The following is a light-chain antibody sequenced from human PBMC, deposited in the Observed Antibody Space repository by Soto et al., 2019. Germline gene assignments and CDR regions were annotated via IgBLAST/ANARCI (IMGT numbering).Light chain of an antibody. V-gene: IGLV2-14*01. CDR1: SSDVGDYKY. Sequence: QSALTQPASVSGSPGQSITISCTGTSSDVGDYKYVSWYQQHPGKAPKLMIYDVSNRPSGVSNRFSGSKSGNTASLTISGLQAEDEADYYCSSYTVSSTLGVVFGGGAQLTVL. CDR2: DVS. CDR3: SSYTVSSTLGVV. J-gene: IGLJ2*01.